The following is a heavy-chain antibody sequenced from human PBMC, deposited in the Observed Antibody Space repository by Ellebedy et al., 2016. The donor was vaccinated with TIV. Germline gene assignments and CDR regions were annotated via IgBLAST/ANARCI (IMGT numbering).Heavy chain of an antibody. Sequence: GESLKISCTASAFIFSVYSMHWVRQAPGKGLEWIAVFSADGSTKNHADSVEGRFTISRDNSQYTLYLQMNSLRPEDTAVYYCFRGAGSYHFDYWGQGTLVTV. V-gene: IGHV3-30*03. CDR1: AFIFSVYS. J-gene: IGHJ4*02. D-gene: IGHD2-15*01. CDR3: FRGAGSYHFDY. CDR2: FSADGSTK.